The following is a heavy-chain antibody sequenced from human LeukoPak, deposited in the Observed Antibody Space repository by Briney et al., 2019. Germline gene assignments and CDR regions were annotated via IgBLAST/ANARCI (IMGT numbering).Heavy chain of an antibody. J-gene: IGHJ4*02. CDR1: GGSISSYN. CDR3: ARGDSSGWPYFDY. CDR2: IYRSGST. D-gene: IGHD6-19*01. V-gene: IGHV4-59*01. Sequence: SETLSLTCTVSGGSISSYNWSWLRQPPGKGLEWIGYIYRSGSTNYNPSLRSRVTISLDTSKNQFSLKLSSVTAADTAVYYCARGDSSGWPYFDYWGQGALVTVSS.